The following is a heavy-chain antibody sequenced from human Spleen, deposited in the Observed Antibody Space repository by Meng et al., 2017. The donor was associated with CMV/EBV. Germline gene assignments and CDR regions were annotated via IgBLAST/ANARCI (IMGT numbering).Heavy chain of an antibody. D-gene: IGHD3-3*01. CDR3: ARGVGYFGGYKY. CDR1: GYAFTRYY. V-gene: IGHV1-46*01. J-gene: IGHJ4*02. CDR2: LNPDGGST. Sequence: KTSGYAFTRYYIHWVRQAPGQGPEWMGILNPDGGSTSYAQKFQDRVTMTRDTSTNTVYMELSSLRSEDTAMYYCARGVGYFGGYKYWGQGTLVTVSS.